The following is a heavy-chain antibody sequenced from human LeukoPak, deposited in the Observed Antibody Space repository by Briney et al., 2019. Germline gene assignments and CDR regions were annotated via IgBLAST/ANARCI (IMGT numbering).Heavy chain of an antibody. D-gene: IGHD4-17*01. J-gene: IGHJ4*02. CDR1: GGSISSTSYY. CDR3: ARLGNYGDYLVDY. V-gene: IGHV4-39*01. CDR2: IYYNGRT. Sequence: PPETLSLTCTVSGGSISSTSYYWGWIRQPPGKGLEWIGSIYYNGRTYYSPSLKSRVTISVDTSNNQLSLKVNSVTAADTAVYYCARLGNYGDYLVDYWGQGTLVTVSS.